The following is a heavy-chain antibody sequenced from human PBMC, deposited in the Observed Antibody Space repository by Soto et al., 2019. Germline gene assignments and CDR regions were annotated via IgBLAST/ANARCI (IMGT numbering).Heavy chain of an antibody. D-gene: IGHD3-10*01. Sequence: EVQLVESGGGLVQPGGSLRLSCAASGFTFSSYAMHWVRQAPGKGLEYVSAISSNGGSTYYANSVKGRFTISRDNSKNTLYLQMGSLRAEDMAVYYCARRYLYYGSGSADAFDIWGQGTMVTVSS. CDR1: GFTFSSYA. CDR2: ISSNGGST. V-gene: IGHV3-64*01. CDR3: ARRYLYYGSGSADAFDI. J-gene: IGHJ3*02.